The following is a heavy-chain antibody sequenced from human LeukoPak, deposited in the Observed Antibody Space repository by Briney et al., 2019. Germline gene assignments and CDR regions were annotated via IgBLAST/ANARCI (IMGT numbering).Heavy chain of an antibody. CDR2: INTNTGNP. D-gene: IGHD3-22*01. CDR1: GYTFTSYA. CDR3: ARERNDCYGSVGCVGDSYMDV. Sequence: PQASVKVSCKASGYTFTSYAMNWVRQAPGQGLEWMGWINTNTGNPTYAQGFTGRFVFSLDTSVSTAYLQISSLKAEDTAVYYCARERNDCYGSVGCVGDSYMDVWGKGTTVTGSS. V-gene: IGHV7-4-1*02. J-gene: IGHJ6*03.